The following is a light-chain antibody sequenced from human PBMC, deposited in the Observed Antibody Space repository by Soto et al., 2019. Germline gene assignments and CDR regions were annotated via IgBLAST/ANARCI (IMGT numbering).Light chain of an antibody. Sequence: EIVLTQSPGTLSLSPGERATLSCRASQSVSSNHLAWYQQKPGQAPRLLIYGASTRATGIPDRFSGSGSGTEFTLTISRLQSEDFAVYYCQKYNNWPPVTFGGGTKVDIK. V-gene: IGKV3-15*01. CDR2: GAS. CDR3: QKYNNWPPVT. CDR1: QSVSSN. J-gene: IGKJ4*01.